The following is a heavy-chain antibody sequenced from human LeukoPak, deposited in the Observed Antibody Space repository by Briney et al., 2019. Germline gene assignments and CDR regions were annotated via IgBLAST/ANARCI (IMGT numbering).Heavy chain of an antibody. Sequence: GASVKVSCKASGYTFSGYYMHWVRQAPGQGLEWMGWINPNSGGTNYAQKFQGRVTMTRDTSISTAYMELSRLRSDDTAVYYCARAGAVVAATYRGPWGQGTLVTVSS. CDR3: ARAGAVVAATYRGP. D-gene: IGHD2-15*01. CDR2: INPNSGGT. J-gene: IGHJ5*02. CDR1: GYTFSGYY. V-gene: IGHV1-2*02.